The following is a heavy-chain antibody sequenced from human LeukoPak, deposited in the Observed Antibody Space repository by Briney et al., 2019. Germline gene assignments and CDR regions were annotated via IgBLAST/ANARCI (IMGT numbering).Heavy chain of an antibody. CDR1: GGSISSSRYY. J-gene: IGHJ4*02. CDR3: ARLWGGDY. V-gene: IGHV4-39*07. D-gene: IGHD3-16*01. Sequence: SSETLSLTCTVSGGSISSSRYYWGRIRQPPGKGLEWIGSIYYSGSTYYNPSLNSRVTISVDTSENQFSLKLSSVTAADTAVYYCARLWGGDYWGQGTLVTVSS. CDR2: IYYSGST.